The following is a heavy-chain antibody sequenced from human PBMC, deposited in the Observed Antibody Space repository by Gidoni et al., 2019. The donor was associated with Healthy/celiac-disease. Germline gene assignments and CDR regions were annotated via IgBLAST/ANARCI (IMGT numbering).Heavy chain of an antibody. D-gene: IGHD4-17*01. V-gene: IGHV3-23*01. CDR3: ARGDDYGDYGDAFDI. CDR1: GFTFSSSA. CDR2: SSGSGGST. Sequence: EVQLLESWGGLVLPGGSLRLSCAAPGFTFSSSAMSWVRQAPGKGLGWVSASSGSGGSTYSADSVKGRFSISRDNSKNTLYLQMNSLRTEDTAVYYCARGDDYGDYGDAFDIWGQGTMVTVSS. J-gene: IGHJ3*02.